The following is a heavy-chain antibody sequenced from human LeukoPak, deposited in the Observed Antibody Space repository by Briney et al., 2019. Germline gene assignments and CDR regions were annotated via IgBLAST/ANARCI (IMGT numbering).Heavy chain of an antibody. CDR1: GYTFTGYY. V-gene: IGHV1-2*04. Sequence: ASVKVSCKASGYTFTGYYMHWVRQAPGQGLEWMGWINPNSGGTNYAQKFQGWVTITRDTSISTAYMELSSLRSEDTAVYYCARDSAVAKDDWFDPWGQGTLVTVSS. CDR3: ARDSAVAKDDWFDP. CDR2: INPNSGGT. D-gene: IGHD6-19*01. J-gene: IGHJ5*02.